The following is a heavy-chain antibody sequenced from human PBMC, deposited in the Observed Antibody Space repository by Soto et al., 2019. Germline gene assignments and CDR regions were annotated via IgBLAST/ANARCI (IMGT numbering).Heavy chain of an antibody. CDR2: IYYSGST. CDR3: ARGGCSSTSCYTRAPYYYYGMDV. J-gene: IGHJ6*02. CDR1: GGSISSGDYY. D-gene: IGHD2-2*02. Sequence: SETLSLTCTVSGGSISSGDYYWSWIRQPPGKGLEWIGYIYYSGSTYYNPSLKSRVTISVDTSKNQFSLKLSSVTAADTAVYYCARGGCSSTSCYTRAPYYYYGMDVWGQGTTVTVSS. V-gene: IGHV4-30-4*01.